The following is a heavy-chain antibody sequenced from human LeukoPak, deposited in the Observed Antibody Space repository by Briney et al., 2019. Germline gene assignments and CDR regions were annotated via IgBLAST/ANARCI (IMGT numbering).Heavy chain of an antibody. Sequence: GGSLRLSCAASGFTSSNACVSWVRQAPGKGLEWVSSISSSSSYIYYAHSVKGRFTISRDNAKNSLYLQMNSLRAEDTAVYYCATETSGATSNYWGQGTLVTVSS. CDR1: GFTSSNAC. V-gene: IGHV3-21*01. CDR3: ATETSGATSNY. D-gene: IGHD1-26*01. CDR2: ISSSSSYI. J-gene: IGHJ4*02.